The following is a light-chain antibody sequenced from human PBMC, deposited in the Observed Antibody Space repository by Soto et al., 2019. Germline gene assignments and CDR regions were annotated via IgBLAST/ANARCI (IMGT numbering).Light chain of an antibody. CDR2: EVS. J-gene: IGLJ2*01. Sequence: QSVLTQPASVSGSPGQSITISCTRTSSDIGGYNYVSWYQQHPGKAPKLMIYEVSNRPSGVSNRFSGSKSGNTASLTISGLQAEDEADYYCSSFTTSSALGIFGGGTQLTVL. CDR3: SSFTTSSALGI. V-gene: IGLV2-14*01. CDR1: SSDIGGYNY.